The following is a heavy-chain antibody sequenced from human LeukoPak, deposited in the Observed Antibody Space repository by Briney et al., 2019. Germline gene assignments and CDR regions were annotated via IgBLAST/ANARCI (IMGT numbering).Heavy chain of an antibody. CDR3: ASGSSTVKFYYGIDV. Sequence: SETLSLTCAVSGGSISSYYWSWIRQPPGKGLEWIGYMYYSGSTNYNPSLKNRVTISVDTSKNQFSLKLSSVTAADTAVYYCASGSSTVKFYYGIDVWGRGTTVTVSS. D-gene: IGHD4-17*01. V-gene: IGHV4-59*01. CDR1: GGSISSYY. CDR2: MYYSGST. J-gene: IGHJ6*02.